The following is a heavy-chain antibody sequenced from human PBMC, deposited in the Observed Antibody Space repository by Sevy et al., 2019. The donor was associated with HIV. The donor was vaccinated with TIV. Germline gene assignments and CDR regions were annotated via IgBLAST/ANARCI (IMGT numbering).Heavy chain of an antibody. Sequence: GGSLRLSCAASGFTFSSYGMHWVRQAPGKGLEWVAVIWYDGSNKYYADSVKGRFTISRDNSKNTLYLQMNSLRAEDTAVYYCATMAGPFDYWGQGTLVTFSS. CDR2: IWYDGSNK. D-gene: IGHD6-19*01. CDR1: GFTFSSYG. V-gene: IGHV3-33*01. CDR3: ATMAGPFDY. J-gene: IGHJ4*02.